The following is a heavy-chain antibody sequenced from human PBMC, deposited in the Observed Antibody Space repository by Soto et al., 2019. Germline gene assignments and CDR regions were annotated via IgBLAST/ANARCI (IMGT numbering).Heavy chain of an antibody. CDR1: GFTFSSYG. D-gene: IGHD2-21*01. V-gene: IGHV3-30*18. CDR2: ISYDGSNK. Sequence: GGSLRLSCAASGFTFSSYGMHWVRQAPGKGLEWVAVISYDGSNKYYADSVKGRFTISRDNSKNTLYLQMNSLRAEDTAVYYCAKAISDYYYYGMDVWGQGTTVTVSS. J-gene: IGHJ6*02. CDR3: AKAISDYYYYGMDV.